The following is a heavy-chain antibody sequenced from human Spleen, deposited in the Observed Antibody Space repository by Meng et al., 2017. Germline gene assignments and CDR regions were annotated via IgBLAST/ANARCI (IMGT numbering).Heavy chain of an antibody. CDR2: ISSSSSYI. D-gene: IGHD1-26*01. CDR3: ARGETGLLDY. J-gene: IGHJ4*02. Sequence: GESLKISCAASGFTFSSYSMNWVRQAPGKGLEWVSSISSSSSYIYYADSVKGRFTISRDNAKNSVYLQMNSLRAEDTAVYYCARGETGLLDYWGQGTLVTVSS. V-gene: IGHV3-21*01. CDR1: GFTFSSYS.